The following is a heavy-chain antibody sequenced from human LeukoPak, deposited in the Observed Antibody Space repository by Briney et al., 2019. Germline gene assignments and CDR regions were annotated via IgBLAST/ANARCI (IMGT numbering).Heavy chain of an antibody. D-gene: IGHD5-18*01. CDR3: AKDPAMVFDYYYYYMDV. CDR2: INPNSGGT. J-gene: IGHJ6*03. CDR1: GYTFTGYY. Sequence: ASVKVSCKASGYTFTGYYMHWVRQAPGQGLEWMGWINPNSGGTNYAQKFQGRVTMTRDTSISTAYVELSRLRSDDTAVYYCAKDPAMVFDYYYYYMDVWGKGTTVTISS. V-gene: IGHV1-2*02.